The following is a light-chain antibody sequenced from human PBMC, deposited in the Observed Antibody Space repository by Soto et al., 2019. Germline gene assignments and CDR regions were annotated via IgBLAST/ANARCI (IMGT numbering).Light chain of an antibody. J-gene: IGKJ1*01. CDR3: QQYGSSQWT. V-gene: IGKV3-20*01. CDR2: GAS. CDR1: QSVDSSY. Sequence: EIIWMLSPGTLPLSPGERATLSCRASQSVDSSYLDWYHQRPGQAPILLIYGASSRATGIPDRFSGSGSGTDFTLTISRLEHEDFAVYYCQQYGSSQWTFGQWT.